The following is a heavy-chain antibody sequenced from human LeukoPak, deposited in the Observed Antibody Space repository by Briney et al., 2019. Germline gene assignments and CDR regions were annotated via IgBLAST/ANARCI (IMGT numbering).Heavy chain of an antibody. Sequence: SETLSLTCTVSGGSISSYYWSWIRQPPGKGLEWIGYIYYSGSTNYNPSLKSRVTISVDTSKNQFSLKLSSVTAADTAVYYCARGGRVWLTPYYFDYWGQGTLVTVSS. D-gene: IGHD2-15*01. J-gene: IGHJ4*02. CDR1: GGSISSYY. CDR3: ARGGRVWLTPYYFDY. CDR2: IYYSGST. V-gene: IGHV4-59*01.